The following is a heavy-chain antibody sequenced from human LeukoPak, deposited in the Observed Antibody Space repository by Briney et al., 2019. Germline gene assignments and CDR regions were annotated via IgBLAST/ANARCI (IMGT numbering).Heavy chain of an antibody. CDR1: GGSFSGYY. J-gene: IGHJ4*02. D-gene: IGHD1-26*01. Sequence: PSETLSLTCAVYGGSFSGYYWSWIRQPPGKGLEWIGEINHSRSTNYNPSLKSRVTISVDTSKNQFSLKLSSVTAADTAVYYCAGSRDKKYYFDYWGQGTLVTVSS. V-gene: IGHV4-34*01. CDR3: AGSRDKKYYFDY. CDR2: INHSRST.